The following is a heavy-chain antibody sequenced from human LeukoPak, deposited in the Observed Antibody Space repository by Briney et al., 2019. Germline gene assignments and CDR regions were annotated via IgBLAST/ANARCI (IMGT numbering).Heavy chain of an antibody. D-gene: IGHD4-11*01. Sequence: GGSLRLSCAASGFSLSNYAMSWVRQAPGKGLECVSTITGSGGGTYYADSVKGRFTISRDNSKNTLYLQMTSLRVEDTAVYYCARNEYSTLDYWGQGTLVTVSS. CDR2: ITGSGGGT. V-gene: IGHV3-23*01. CDR3: ARNEYSTLDY. CDR1: GFSLSNYA. J-gene: IGHJ4*02.